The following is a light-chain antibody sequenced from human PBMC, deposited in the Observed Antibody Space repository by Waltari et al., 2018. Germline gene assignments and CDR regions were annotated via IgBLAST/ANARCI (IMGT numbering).Light chain of an antibody. CDR2: RKN. CDR1: NNNVGNQG. Sequence: QAGLTQPPSVSKGLGQTATLTCTGNNNNVGNQGADRLQQHQGQPPQLLSYRKNKRPSGIAEKFSASRSGNTASLTITGLQPEDEADYYCSAWDSNLSAWVFGGGTKLTVL. J-gene: IGLJ3*02. V-gene: IGLV10-54*04. CDR3: SAWDSNLSAWV.